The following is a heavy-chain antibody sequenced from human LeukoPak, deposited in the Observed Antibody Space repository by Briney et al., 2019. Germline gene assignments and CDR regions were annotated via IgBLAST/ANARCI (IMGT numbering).Heavy chain of an antibody. Sequence: ASVKVSCKASGYTFTSYGISWVRQAPGQGLKWMGWISAYNGNTNYAQKLQGRVTMTTDTSTSTAYMELRSLRSDDTAVYYCARITFGGVIADNWFDPWGQGTLVTVSS. CDR2: ISAYNGNT. J-gene: IGHJ5*02. D-gene: IGHD3-16*02. CDR3: ARITFGGVIADNWFDP. CDR1: GYTFTSYG. V-gene: IGHV1-18*01.